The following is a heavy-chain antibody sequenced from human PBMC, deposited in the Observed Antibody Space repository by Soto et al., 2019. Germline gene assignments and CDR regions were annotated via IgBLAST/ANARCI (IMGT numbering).Heavy chain of an antibody. Sequence: ASVKVSCKASGYTFTSYDINWVRQATGQGLEWMGWMNPNSGNTGYAQKFQGRVTMTRNTSISTAYMELSSLRSEDTAGYYCTGGGGVTTVFDYWGQGTLVTVSS. CDR3: TGGGGVTTVFDY. CDR1: GYTFTSYD. D-gene: IGHD4-17*01. CDR2: MNPNSGNT. V-gene: IGHV1-8*01. J-gene: IGHJ4*02.